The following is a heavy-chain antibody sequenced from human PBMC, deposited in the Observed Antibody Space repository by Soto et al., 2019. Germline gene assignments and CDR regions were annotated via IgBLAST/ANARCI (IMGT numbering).Heavy chain of an antibody. CDR2: ITHTGST. CDR1: GGSFSGYY. V-gene: IGHV4-34*01. D-gene: IGHD5-18*01. J-gene: IGHJ4*02. Sequence: SETLSLTCAVYGGSFSGYYWTWIRQPPGKGLEWIGDITHTGSTNYSPSLKSRITFSLDTSKGQFSLKLNSVTAADTAIYFCARGYSFGLLGYYFDYWSQGAPVTVSS. CDR3: ARGYSFGLLGYYFDY.